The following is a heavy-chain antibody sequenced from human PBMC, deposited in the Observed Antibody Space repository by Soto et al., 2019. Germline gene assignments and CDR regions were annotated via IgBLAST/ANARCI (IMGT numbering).Heavy chain of an antibody. CDR3: VRERGRFDAFDI. V-gene: IGHV3-33*01. CDR2: IWANGINK. J-gene: IGHJ3*02. CDR1: GFPFTTYG. Sequence: QVQLLDSGGGVVQPGRSLRLSCAASGFPFTTYGMHWVRQAPDKGLEWLAVIWANGINKYYADSVRGRFTISRDNSKNALDLQMNNLRAEDTALYYCVRERGRFDAFDIWGHGTMVTVSS.